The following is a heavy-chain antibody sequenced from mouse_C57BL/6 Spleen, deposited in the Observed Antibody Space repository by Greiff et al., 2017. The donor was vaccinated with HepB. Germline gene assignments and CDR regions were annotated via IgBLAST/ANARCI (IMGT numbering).Heavy chain of an antibody. Sequence: QVQLQQSGAELVRPGSSVKLSCKASGYTFTSYWMDWVKQRPGQGLEWIGNIYPSDSETHYNQKFKDKATLTVDKSSSTAYMQLSSLTSEDSAVYYCASDYGSSRFAYWGQGTLVTVSA. V-gene: IGHV1-61*01. CDR2: IYPSDSET. D-gene: IGHD1-1*01. CDR3: ASDYGSSRFAY. J-gene: IGHJ3*01. CDR1: GYTFTSYW.